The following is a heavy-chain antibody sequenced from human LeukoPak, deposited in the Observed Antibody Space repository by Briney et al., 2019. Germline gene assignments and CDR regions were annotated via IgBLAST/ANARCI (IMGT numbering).Heavy chain of an antibody. Sequence: GGSLRLSCAASGFTFSSYAMSWVRQAPGKGLEWVSAISGSGGSTYYADSVKGRFTISRDNSKNTLYLQMNSLRAEDTAVYYCAKKQGPSPYSARDVWGQGTTVTVSS. J-gene: IGHJ6*02. CDR2: ISGSGGST. CDR3: AKKQGPSPYSARDV. CDR1: GFTFSSYA. D-gene: IGHD6-13*01. V-gene: IGHV3-23*01.